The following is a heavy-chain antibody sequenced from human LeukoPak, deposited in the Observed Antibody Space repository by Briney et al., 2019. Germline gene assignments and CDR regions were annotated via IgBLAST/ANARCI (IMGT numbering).Heavy chain of an antibody. CDR2: IRYDGSNK. J-gene: IGHJ4*02. V-gene: IGHV3-30*02. CDR1: GFTVSSNS. CDR3: AKDWYSGSYWATYFDY. D-gene: IGHD1-26*01. Sequence: HPGGSLRLSCTVSGFTVSSNSMSWVRQAPGKGLEWVAFIRYDGSNKYYADSVKGRFTISRDNSKNTLYLQMNSLRAEDTAVYYCAKDWYSGSYWATYFDYWGQGTLVTVSS.